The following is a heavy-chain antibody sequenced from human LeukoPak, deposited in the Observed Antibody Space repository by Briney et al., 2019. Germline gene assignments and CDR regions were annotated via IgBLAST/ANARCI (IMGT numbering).Heavy chain of an antibody. CDR2: IGPHSTFT. CDR3: VREGEGPLSKDFDY. V-gene: IGHV1-2*02. J-gene: IGHJ4*02. Sequence: ASMKVSCKSSGFTFTDHYIHWVRQGPGQGLEWMGYIGPHSTFTSSPQEFQGRVTMTRDASMSTAYMELTRLTSDDTAVYYCVREGEGPLSKDFDYWGQGTLVTVFS. CDR1: GFTFTDHY. D-gene: IGHD2/OR15-2a*01.